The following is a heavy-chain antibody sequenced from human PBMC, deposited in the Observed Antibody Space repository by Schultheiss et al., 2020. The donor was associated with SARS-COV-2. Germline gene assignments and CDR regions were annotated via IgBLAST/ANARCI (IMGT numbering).Heavy chain of an antibody. Sequence: SLKISCAASRFTFDDYAMHWVRQAPGKGLEWVSGISWNSATIVYTDSVRGRFTISRDSASNSLFLQMNSLRADDTAFYYCAKESRFVVVVAATGYYYYGMDVWGQGTTVTVSS. CDR1: RFTFDDYA. V-gene: IGHV3-9*01. CDR3: AKESRFVVVVAATGYYYYGMDV. J-gene: IGHJ6*02. D-gene: IGHD2-15*01. CDR2: ISWNSATI.